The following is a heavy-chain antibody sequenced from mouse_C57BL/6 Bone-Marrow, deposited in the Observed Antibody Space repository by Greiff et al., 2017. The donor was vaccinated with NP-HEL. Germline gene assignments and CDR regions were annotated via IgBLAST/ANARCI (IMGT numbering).Heavy chain of an antibody. Sequence: EVQLVESGGGLVQPGGSLKLSCAASGFTFSDYYMYWVRQTPEKRLEWVAYISNGGGSTYYPDTVKGRFTISRDNAKNTLYLQMSRLKSEDTAMYYCARLEYYCGSPYWYFDVWGTGTTVTVSS. CDR2: ISNGGGST. J-gene: IGHJ1*03. D-gene: IGHD1-1*01. V-gene: IGHV5-12*01. CDR1: GFTFSDYY. CDR3: ARLEYYCGSPYWYFDV.